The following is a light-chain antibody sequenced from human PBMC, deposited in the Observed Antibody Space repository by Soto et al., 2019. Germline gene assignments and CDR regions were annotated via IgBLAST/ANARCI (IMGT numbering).Light chain of an antibody. V-gene: IGKV3-11*01. CDR2: DAS. CDR1: QSVRSY. J-gene: IGKJ4*01. Sequence: IVLTQSPATLSLSPGERATLSCRASQSVRSYLVWYQQKPGQSPRLLIYDASKRATGIPARFSGSGSGTDSTLTISSLEPEDFGVYYCQQRDAWPLTFGGGTKVEIK. CDR3: QQRDAWPLT.